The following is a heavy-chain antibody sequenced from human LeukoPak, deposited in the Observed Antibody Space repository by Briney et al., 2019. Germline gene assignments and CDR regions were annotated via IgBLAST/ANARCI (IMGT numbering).Heavy chain of an antibody. CDR1: GFTFTNYA. J-gene: IGHJ4*02. CDR3: AKRLVVAGNTGKAYDY. CDR2: ISAGGDIT. D-gene: IGHD2-15*01. V-gene: IGHV3-23*01. Sequence: GGSLRLSCAASGFTFTNYAMYWVRQAPGKGLEWVSSISAGGDITYYADSVKGRFTISRDNSKNTLFLQMNGLRAEDTAVFYCAKRLVVAGNTGKAYDYWGQGTLVTVSS.